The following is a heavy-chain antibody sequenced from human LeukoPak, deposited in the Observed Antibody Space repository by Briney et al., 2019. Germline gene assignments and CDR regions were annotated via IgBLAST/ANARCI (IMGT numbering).Heavy chain of an antibody. V-gene: IGHV3-7*01. J-gene: IGHJ4*02. CDR1: GFTFSSYW. CDR3: ARDSGYGRY. D-gene: IGHD5-12*01. Sequence: GGSLRLSCAASGFTFSSYWMHWVRQAPGKGLEWVANIKEGGSEKQYVDSVKGRFTISRDNAKKSLYLQMNSLRAEDTAVYYCARDSGYGRYWGQGTLGTVSS. CDR2: IKEGGSEK.